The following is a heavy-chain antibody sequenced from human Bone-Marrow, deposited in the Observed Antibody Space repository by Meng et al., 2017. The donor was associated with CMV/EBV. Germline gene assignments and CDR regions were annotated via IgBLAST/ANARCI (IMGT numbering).Heavy chain of an antibody. V-gene: IGHV3-13*01. Sequence: GGSLRLSCAASGFTFSSYAMHWVRQATGKGLEWVSGISAAGDTYYPASVKGRFSISRENAKNSFYLQMNSLRAGDTAVYYCARVAIRSGFGMDVRGLGTTVTVSS. D-gene: IGHD3-3*01. J-gene: IGHJ6*02. CDR1: GFTFSSYA. CDR3: ARVAIRSGFGMDV. CDR2: ISAAGDT.